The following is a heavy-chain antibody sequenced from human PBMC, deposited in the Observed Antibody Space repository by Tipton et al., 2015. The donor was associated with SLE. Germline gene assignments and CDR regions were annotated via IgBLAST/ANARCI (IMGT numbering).Heavy chain of an antibody. V-gene: IGHV3-48*03. CDR1: GFTFSSYE. CDR2: ISSSGSTI. CDR3: ARSPTVTTWGYFDY. D-gene: IGHD4-17*01. Sequence: SLRLSCAASGFTFSSYEMNWVRQAPGKGLEWVSYISSSGSTIYYADSVKGRFTISRDNAKNSLYLQMNSLRAEDTAVYYCARSPTVTTWGYFDYWGQGTLVTVSS. J-gene: IGHJ4*02.